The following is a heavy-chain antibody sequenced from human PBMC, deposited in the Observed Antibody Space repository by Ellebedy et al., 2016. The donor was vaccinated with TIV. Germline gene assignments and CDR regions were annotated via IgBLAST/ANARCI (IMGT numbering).Heavy chain of an antibody. CDR1: GGSISSSN. J-gene: IGHJ5*02. D-gene: IGHD6-13*01. V-gene: IGHV3-23*01. CDR3: AKAPPQSSSSWYDNWFDP. CDR2: ISGSGGST. Sequence: PSETLSLTCAVSGGSISSSNWWSWVRQPPGKGLEWVSAISGSGGSTYYADSVKGRFTISRDNSKNTLYLQINSLRAEDTAVYYCAKAPPQSSSSWYDNWFDPWGQGTLATVSS.